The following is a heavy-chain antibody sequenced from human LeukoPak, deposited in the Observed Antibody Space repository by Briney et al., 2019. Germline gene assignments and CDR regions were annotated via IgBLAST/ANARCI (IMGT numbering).Heavy chain of an antibody. Sequence: GGSLRLSCAASGFTFSSYAMSWVRQAPGKGLEWVSAISGSGGSTYYADSVKGRFTISRDNSKNTVYLQLDSLRAGDTAIYYCTKDRRGPAAGTWYFDSWGQGTLVTVSS. V-gene: IGHV3-23*01. D-gene: IGHD6-13*01. J-gene: IGHJ4*02. CDR3: TKDRRGPAAGTWYFDS. CDR2: ISGSGGST. CDR1: GFTFSSYA.